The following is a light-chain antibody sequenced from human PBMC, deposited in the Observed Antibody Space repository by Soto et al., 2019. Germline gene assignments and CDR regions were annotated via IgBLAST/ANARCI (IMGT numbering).Light chain of an antibody. J-gene: IGKJ5*01. Sequence: EIVITQSPDTLSVSPGERASLSCRASQSVSSNLAWYQQSPGQAPRLLIYAASAREPDIPARFSGSGSGTEFTLTISSLQAADFAVYHCQHYNNWTITFGQGTRLEIK. CDR2: AAS. CDR3: QHYNNWTIT. V-gene: IGKV3-15*01. CDR1: QSVSSN.